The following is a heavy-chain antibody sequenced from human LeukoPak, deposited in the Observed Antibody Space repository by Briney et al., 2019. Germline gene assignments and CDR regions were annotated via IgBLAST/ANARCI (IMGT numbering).Heavy chain of an antibody. J-gene: IGHJ4*02. CDR3: TRLRYGDYG. CDR1: GFTFSHYA. CDR2: ISSSGGTI. Sequence: GGSLRLSCAASGFTFSHYAMNWVRQAPGKGLEWVSYISSSGGTIYYADSVKGRFTISRDNAKNSLYLQMNSLRGEDTAVYYCTRLRYGDYGWGQGTLVTVSS. V-gene: IGHV3-48*03. D-gene: IGHD4-17*01.